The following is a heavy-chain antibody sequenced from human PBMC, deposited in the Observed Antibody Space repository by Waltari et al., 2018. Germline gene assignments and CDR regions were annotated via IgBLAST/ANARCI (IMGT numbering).Heavy chain of an antibody. Sequence: EVQLVESGGGLVQPGGSLRPSCAAAGFTFSTYSMHWVRQAPGKGLVWVSRINSDGSSTSYADSVKGRFTISRDNAKNTLYLQMNSLRAEDTAVYYCARSYGGGFDYWGQGTLVTVSS. J-gene: IGHJ4*02. CDR3: ARSYGGGFDY. CDR2: INSDGSST. V-gene: IGHV3-74*01. D-gene: IGHD2-15*01. CDR1: GFTFSTYS.